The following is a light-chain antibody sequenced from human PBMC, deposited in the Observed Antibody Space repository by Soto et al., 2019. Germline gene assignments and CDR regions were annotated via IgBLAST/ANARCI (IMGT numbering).Light chain of an antibody. CDR3: QQYNNWRT. CDR1: QSVSSN. CDR2: GAS. V-gene: IGKV3-15*01. J-gene: IGKJ1*01. Sequence: EIVMTQSPATLSVSPGERATLSCRASQSVSSNLAWYQQKPGQAPRLLIYGASTRATGIPARFSGSGSGTEFTLTIGSRQSEDFAVYYCQQYNNWRTFGQGTKVDIK.